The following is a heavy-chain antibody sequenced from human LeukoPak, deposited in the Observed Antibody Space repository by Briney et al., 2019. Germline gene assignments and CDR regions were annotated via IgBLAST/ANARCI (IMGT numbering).Heavy chain of an antibody. CDR2: IRFDGSNK. D-gene: IGHD3-10*01. CDR3: ARGPGVVRVVTSPTFDY. Sequence: TGGSLRLSCAASGFTFSSYGMHWVRQAPGKGLEWVAFIRFDGSNKYYADSVKGRFTISRDNSKNTLYLQMNSLRAEDTAVYYCARGPGVVRVVTSPTFDYWGQGALVTVSS. J-gene: IGHJ4*02. CDR1: GFTFSSYG. V-gene: IGHV3-30*02.